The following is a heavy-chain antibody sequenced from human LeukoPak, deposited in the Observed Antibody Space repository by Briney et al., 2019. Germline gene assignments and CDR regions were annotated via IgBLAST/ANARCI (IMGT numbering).Heavy chain of an antibody. V-gene: IGHV4-34*01. D-gene: IGHD6-19*01. J-gene: IGHJ4*02. CDR2: ITHSAST. CDR1: GGAFSGNC. CDR3: ARGSGIAVATVG. Sequence: SETLSPTCAVHGGAFSGNCWTWIRQPPGKGLGWMGEITHSASTNYTPSLKSRVTISVDTSKNQFSLKLSSVTAADTAVYYCARGSGIAVATVGWGQGTMVTVSS.